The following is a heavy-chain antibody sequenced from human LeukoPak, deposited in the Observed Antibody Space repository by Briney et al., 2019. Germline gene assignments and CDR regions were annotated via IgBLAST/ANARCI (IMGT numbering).Heavy chain of an antibody. Sequence: SVKVSCKVSGYTLTELSMHWVRQAPGKGLEWMGGIIPIFGTANYAQKFQGRVTITADESTSTAYMELSSLRSEDTAVYYCARKQDIVVVPAATGGTYYYYYMDVWGKGTTVTVSS. V-gene: IGHV1-69*13. J-gene: IGHJ6*03. CDR2: IIPIFGTA. CDR3: ARKQDIVVVPAATGGTYYYYYMDV. CDR1: GYTLTELS. D-gene: IGHD2-2*01.